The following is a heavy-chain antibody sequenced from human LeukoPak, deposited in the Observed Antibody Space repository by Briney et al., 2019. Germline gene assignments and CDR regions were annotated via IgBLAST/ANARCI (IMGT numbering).Heavy chain of an antibody. D-gene: IGHD3-22*01. CDR3: AREYYDSSTYYLSFDY. Sequence: ASVKVSCKSSGYTFTGYNVHWVRQTPGQGLQWMGWINPHSGNTKYAQKFQGRVTMTRDTSISTAYMDLSRLRSDDTAIYYCAREYYDSSTYYLSFDYWGQGTLVTVSP. J-gene: IGHJ4*02. CDR2: INPHSGNT. CDR1: GYTFTGYN. V-gene: IGHV1-2*02.